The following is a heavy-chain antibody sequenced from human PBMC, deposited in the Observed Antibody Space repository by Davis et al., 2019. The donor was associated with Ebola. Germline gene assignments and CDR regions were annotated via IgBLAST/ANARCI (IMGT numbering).Heavy chain of an antibody. D-gene: IGHD5-12*01. J-gene: IGHJ4*02. CDR2: IIPILGIA. CDR1: GGTFSSYA. V-gene: IGHV1-69*04. CDR3: ARVSGQSAYDYIDY. Sequence: SVKVSCKASGGTFSSYAISWVRQAPGQGLEWMGRIIPILGIANYAQKFQGRVTLTADKSTSTAYMELSSLRSEDTAVYYCARVSGQSAYDYIDYWDQGTLVTVSS.